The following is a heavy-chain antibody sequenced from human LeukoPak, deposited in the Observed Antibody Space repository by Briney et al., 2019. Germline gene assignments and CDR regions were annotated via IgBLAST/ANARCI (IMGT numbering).Heavy chain of an antibody. CDR3: ARVFYCSGGICYLNS. V-gene: IGHV1-2*02. Sequence: GASVKVSCKASGYTFTGYYIHWVRQAPGQGLEWMGWINPNSGGTSYAQKFQGRVTMTRDTSITTAYMELSGLRFDDTAVYYCARVFYCSGGICYLNSWGQGTLVTVSS. J-gene: IGHJ4*02. D-gene: IGHD2-8*02. CDR2: INPNSGGT. CDR1: GYTFTGYY.